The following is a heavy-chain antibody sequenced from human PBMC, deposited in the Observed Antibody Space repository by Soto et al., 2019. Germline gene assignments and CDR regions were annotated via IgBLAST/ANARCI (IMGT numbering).Heavy chain of an antibody. CDR2: TRNKANSYTT. J-gene: IGHJ6*03. Sequence: GGSLRLSCAASGFTFSDHYMDWVRQAPGKGLEWVGRTRNKANSYTTEYAASVKGRFTISRDDSKNSLYLQMNSLKTEDTAVYYCARGRSFESLNCTNGVCYGPHMGVWGKGTTVTVSS. D-gene: IGHD2-8*01. V-gene: IGHV3-72*01. CDR3: ARGRSFESLNCTNGVCYGPHMGV. CDR1: GFTFSDHY.